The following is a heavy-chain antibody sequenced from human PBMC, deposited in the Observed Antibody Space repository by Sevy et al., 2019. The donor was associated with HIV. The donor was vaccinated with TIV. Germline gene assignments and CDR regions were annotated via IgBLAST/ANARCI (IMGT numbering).Heavy chain of an antibody. Sequence: GGYLRLSCAASGFTFSSYAMSWVRQAPGKGLEWVSAISGSGGSTYYPDAVKGRFTISKDNSKNTLYLEMNSLRAEDTAVYYCAKDFVVPAAKNHDYWGQGTLVTVSS. J-gene: IGHJ4*02. D-gene: IGHD2-2*01. CDR1: GFTFSSYA. CDR2: ISGSGGST. V-gene: IGHV3-23*01. CDR3: AKDFVVPAAKNHDY.